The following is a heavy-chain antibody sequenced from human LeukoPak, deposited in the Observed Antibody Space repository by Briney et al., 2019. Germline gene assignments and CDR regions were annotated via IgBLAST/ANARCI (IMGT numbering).Heavy chain of an antibody. V-gene: IGHV4-4*07. J-gene: IGHJ5*02. CDR3: ARDPFYGSGSYNWFDP. CDR1: GYSISSAYY. D-gene: IGHD3-10*01. CDR2: IYTSGST. Sequence: SETLSLTCSVSGYSISSAYYWGWIRQPAGKGLEWIGRIYTSGSTNYNPSLKSRVTMSVDTSKNQFSLKLSSVTAADTAVYYCARDPFYGSGSYNWFDPWGQGTLVTVSS.